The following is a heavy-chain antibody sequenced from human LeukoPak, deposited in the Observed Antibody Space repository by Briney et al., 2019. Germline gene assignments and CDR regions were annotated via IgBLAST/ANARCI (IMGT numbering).Heavy chain of an antibody. CDR1: GGTFRSYA. J-gene: IGHJ4*02. V-gene: IGHV1-18*01. Sequence: ASVKVSCKASGGTFRSYAITWVRQAPGQGLEWMGWISAYNGNTNYAQKLQGRVTMTTDTSTSTAYMELRSLRSDDTAVYYCASLDTAMVGLDYWGQGTLVTVSS. D-gene: IGHD5-18*01. CDR3: ASLDTAMVGLDY. CDR2: ISAYNGNT.